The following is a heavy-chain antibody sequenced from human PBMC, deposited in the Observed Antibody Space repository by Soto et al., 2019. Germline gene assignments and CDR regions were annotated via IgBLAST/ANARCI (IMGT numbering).Heavy chain of an antibody. CDR1: GYTFNNYG. J-gene: IGHJ4*02. Sequence: QVQLVQSGAEVKQPGASVKVSCKASGYTFNNYGITWVRQAPGQGLEWMGWINAYNXHTNYAQKFQDRVAMTTDTXXXXXXXXXXXXXXXXXXXXXXXXXXXXXXSDHWGQGTLVTVSS. CDR2: INAYNXHT. CDR3: XXXXXXXXSDH. V-gene: IGHV1-18*01.